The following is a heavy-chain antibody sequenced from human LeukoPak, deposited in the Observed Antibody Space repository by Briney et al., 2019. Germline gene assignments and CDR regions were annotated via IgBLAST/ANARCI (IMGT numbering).Heavy chain of an antibody. CDR1: GFPFSTYA. CDR3: AREDIRLDYFDY. J-gene: IGHJ4*02. V-gene: IGHV3-48*03. CDR2: ISGSGVTM. Sequence: GGSLRLSCAASGFPFSTYAMSWVRQAPGRGLEWVSYISGSGVTMYYTDSVKGRFTISRDDAKNSLYLQMNSLRAEDTAVYYCAREDIRLDYFDYWGQGTLVTVSS. D-gene: IGHD6-19*01.